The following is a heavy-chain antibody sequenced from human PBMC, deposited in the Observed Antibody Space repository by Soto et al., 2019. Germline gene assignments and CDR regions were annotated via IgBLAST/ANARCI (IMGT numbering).Heavy chain of an antibody. D-gene: IGHD1-26*01. Sequence: GGSLRLSCAASGFTFSSYAMSWVRQAPGKGLEWVSAISGSGGSTYYADSVKGRFTISRDNSKNTLYLQMSSLRAEDTDVYYCAKDENSGSDGDFDVWGQGTMVTVSS. CDR3: AKDENSGSDGDFDV. CDR2: ISGSGGST. J-gene: IGHJ4*03. V-gene: IGHV3-23*01. CDR1: GFTFSSYA.